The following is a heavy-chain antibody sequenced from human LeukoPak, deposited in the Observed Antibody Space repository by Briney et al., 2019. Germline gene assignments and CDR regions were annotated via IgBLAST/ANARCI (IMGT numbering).Heavy chain of an antibody. D-gene: IGHD3-16*02. J-gene: IGHJ4*02. CDR3: ARAAYDYVWGSYRYNSLDY. CDR1: GGTFSSYA. V-gene: IGHV1-69*06. Sequence: ASVKVSCKASGGTFSSYAISWVRQAPGQGLEWMGGIIPIFGTANYAQKFQGRVTITADKSTSTAYMELSSLRSEDTAVYYCARAAYDYVWGSYRYNSLDYWGQGTLVTVSS. CDR2: IIPIFGTA.